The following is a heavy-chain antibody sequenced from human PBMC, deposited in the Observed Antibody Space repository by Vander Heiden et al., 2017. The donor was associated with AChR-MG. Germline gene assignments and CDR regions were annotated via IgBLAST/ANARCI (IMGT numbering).Heavy chain of an antibody. V-gene: IGHV1-69*01. CDR2: IIPIFGTA. D-gene: IGHD2-15*01. J-gene: IGHJ5*02. CDR3: AREEIVVVVAATSCWFDP. Sequence: QVQLVQSGAEVKKPGSSVKVSCKASGGTFRSYAIRWVRQAPGQGLEWMGGIIPIFGTANYAQKFQGRVTITADESTSTAYMELSSLRSEDTAVYYCAREEIVVVVAATSCWFDPWGQGTLVTVSS. CDR1: GGTFRSYA.